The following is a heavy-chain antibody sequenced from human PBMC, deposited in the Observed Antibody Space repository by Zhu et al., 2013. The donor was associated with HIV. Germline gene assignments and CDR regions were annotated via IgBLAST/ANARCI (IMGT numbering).Heavy chain of an antibody. J-gene: IGHJ6*03. CDR2: INPSGGGT. CDR1: GYTFTGYY. D-gene: IGHD1-26*01. V-gene: IGHV1-46*01. CDR3: ARVSGSYYYLFYMDV. Sequence: QVQLVQSGAEVKKPGASVKLSCKASGYTFTGYYMHWVRQAPGQGLEWMGIINPSGGGTSYAQKFQGRVTMTRDTSTSTVYMELSSLRSEDTAVYYCARVSGSYYYLFYMDVWGKGTTVTVSS.